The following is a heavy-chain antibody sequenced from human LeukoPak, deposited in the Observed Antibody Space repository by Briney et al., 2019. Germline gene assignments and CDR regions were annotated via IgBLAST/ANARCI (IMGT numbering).Heavy chain of an antibody. CDR1: SGSINSYY. CDR3: AREGAVGVITLDDAFDI. V-gene: IGHV4-59*01. J-gene: IGHJ3*02. Sequence: SETLSLTCTVSSGSINSYYWNWIRQPLGKGLEWIGRIYSSGSTNYSPSLKSRVTISVDTSKNQFSLKLSSVTAADTAVYYCAREGAVGVITLDDAFDIWGQGTMVTVSS. CDR2: IYSSGST. D-gene: IGHD3-16*02.